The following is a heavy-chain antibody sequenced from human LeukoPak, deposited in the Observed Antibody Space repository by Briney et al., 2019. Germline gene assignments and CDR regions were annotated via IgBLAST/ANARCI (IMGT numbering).Heavy chain of an antibody. CDR2: MNPNSGNT. CDR3: ARGGEQLFYYYMDV. J-gene: IGHJ6*03. Sequence: ASVKVSCKASGYTFTSYDINWVRQATGQGLEWMGWMNPNSGNTGYAQKFQGRVTITRNTSISTAYMELSSLRSEDTAVYYCARGGEQLFYYYMDVWGKGTTVTVSS. V-gene: IGHV1-8*03. CDR1: GYTFTSYD. D-gene: IGHD6-6*01.